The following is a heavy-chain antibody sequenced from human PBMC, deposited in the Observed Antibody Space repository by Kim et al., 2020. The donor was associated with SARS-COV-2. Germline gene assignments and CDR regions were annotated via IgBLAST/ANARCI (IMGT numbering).Heavy chain of an antibody. Sequence: SETLSLTCTVSGGSISSGGYYWSWIRQHPGKGLEWIGYIYYSGSTYYNPSLKSRVTISVDTSKNQFSLKLSSVTAADTAVYYCAREGAVAYYYYYGMDVWGQGTTVTVSS. V-gene: IGHV4-31*03. CDR1: GGSISSGGYY. CDR3: AREGAVAYYYYYGMDV. CDR2: IYYSGST. D-gene: IGHD6-19*01. J-gene: IGHJ6*02.